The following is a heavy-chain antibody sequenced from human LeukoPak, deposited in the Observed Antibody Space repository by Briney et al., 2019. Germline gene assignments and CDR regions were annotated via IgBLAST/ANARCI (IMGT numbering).Heavy chain of an antibody. D-gene: IGHD4-17*01. V-gene: IGHV3-64*01. J-gene: IGHJ4*02. Sequence: PGGSLRLSCAVSGFIFSDYFMHWVRQAPGQGLEYVSAISSNGGNTYYANSVKGRFTISRDNSRNTLYLQMGSLRAEDMAVYYWARIDGDGHYCFDYRGQGTLVTVSS. CDR1: GFIFSDYF. CDR3: ARIDGDGHYCFDY. CDR2: ISSNGGNT.